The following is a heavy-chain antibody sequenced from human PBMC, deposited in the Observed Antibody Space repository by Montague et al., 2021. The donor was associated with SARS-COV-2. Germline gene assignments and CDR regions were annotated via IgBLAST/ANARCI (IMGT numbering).Heavy chain of an antibody. J-gene: IGHJ4*02. D-gene: IGHD2-8*01. CDR2: ISYTGRT. CDR3: ARQLPSYCATNKCYPYYFDG. V-gene: IGHV4-39*01. Sequence: SETLSLTCTVSGGSISSPDHYWGWIRQSPGKGLEWIGSISYTGRTYYNPSLRSRVSFSMDTSKNHCSLSLSSVTVADTAVYFCARQLPSYCATNKCYPYYFDGWGQGALVTVSS. CDR1: GGSISSPDHY.